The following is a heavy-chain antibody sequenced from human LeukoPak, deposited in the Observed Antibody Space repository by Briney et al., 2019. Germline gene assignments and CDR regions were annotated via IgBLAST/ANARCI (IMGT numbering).Heavy chain of an antibody. CDR2: VIPILGTT. J-gene: IGHJ4*02. D-gene: IGHD1-26*01. CDR3: ARDDGSATMGFDS. V-gene: IGHV1-69*05. CDR1: GTTFSRSA. Sequence: SVKVSCKASGTTFSRSAISWVRQAPGQGLEWMGGVIPILGTTNYAQKFRDRVSITTDESTSTAYMEVASLRSVDTAVYYCARDDGSATMGFDSWGQGTLVSVSS.